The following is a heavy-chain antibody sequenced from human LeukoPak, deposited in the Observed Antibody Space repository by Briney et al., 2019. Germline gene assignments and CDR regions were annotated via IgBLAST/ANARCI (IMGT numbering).Heavy chain of an antibody. J-gene: IGHJ4*02. CDR1: GGSVSDYY. CDR3: ASRKLGNDY. D-gene: IGHD7-27*01. Sequence: KPSETLSLTCTISGGSVSDYYWSWIRQSPGKGLEWIGYIYHTGSTSYSPSLKSRVTISADTSQNQFSLKLSSVTAADTAVYYCASRKLGNDYRGQGTLVTVSS. V-gene: IGHV4-59*02. CDR2: IYHTGST.